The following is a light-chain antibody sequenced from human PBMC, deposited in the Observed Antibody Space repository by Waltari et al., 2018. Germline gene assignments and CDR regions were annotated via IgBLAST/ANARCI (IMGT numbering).Light chain of an antibody. Sequence: QSVLTQPPSASGTPGQRVTLSCSGRSSNIGSNYVYWYQQLPGTAPKLLIYRNNQRPSGVPDRFSGSKSGTSASLAISGLRSEDEADYYCAAWDDSLSDVVFGGGTKLTVL. V-gene: IGLV1-47*01. CDR2: RNN. J-gene: IGLJ2*01. CDR1: SSNIGSNY. CDR3: AAWDDSLSDVV.